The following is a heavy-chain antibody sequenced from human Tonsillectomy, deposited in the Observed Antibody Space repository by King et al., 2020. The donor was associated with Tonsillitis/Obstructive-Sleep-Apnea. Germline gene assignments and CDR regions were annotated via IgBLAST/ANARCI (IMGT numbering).Heavy chain of an antibody. Sequence: VQLQESGPGLVKPSGTLSLTCAVSGGSISGSNWWTWIRQPPGKGLEWIGEIHHSGSTNYNPSLKSRVTITVDKSKNQFSLKLSSVTAADPAVYYCVSGVSDYDFWSGYYSVWGQGTLVTVSS. CDR3: VSGVSDYDFWSGYYSV. CDR2: IHHSGST. V-gene: IGHV4-4*02. CDR1: GGSISGSNW. J-gene: IGHJ4*02. D-gene: IGHD3-3*01.